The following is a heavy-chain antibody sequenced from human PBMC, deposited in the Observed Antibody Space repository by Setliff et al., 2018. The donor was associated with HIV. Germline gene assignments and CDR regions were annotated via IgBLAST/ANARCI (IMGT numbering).Heavy chain of an antibody. V-gene: IGHV4-34*01. J-gene: IGHJ4*02. CDR1: RASFSSYY. D-gene: IGHD3-22*01. CDR2: MNYSGST. Sequence: PSETLSLTCAVYRASFSSYYWSWIRQSPGKGLEWIAEMNYSGSTNYNPSLKSRVTMSVDTSKNQFSLNVTSVNAADTAVYYCARGRYYDGSALPPDYWGQGSLVTVSS. CDR3: ARGRYYDGSALPPDY.